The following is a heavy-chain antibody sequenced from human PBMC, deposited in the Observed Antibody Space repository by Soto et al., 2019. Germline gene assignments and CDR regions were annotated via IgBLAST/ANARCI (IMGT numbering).Heavy chain of an antibody. V-gene: IGHV4-31*03. CDR2: IYYSGST. CDR3: ARDRDTVTPYYYYGMDV. CDR1: GGSISSGVYY. J-gene: IGHJ6*02. Sequence: SETLSLTCTVSGGSISSGVYYWSWIRQHPGKGLEWIGYIYYSGSTYYNPSLKSRVTISVDTSKNQFSLKLSSVTAADTAVYYCARDRDTVTPYYYYGMDVWGQGTTVTVSS. D-gene: IGHD4-4*01.